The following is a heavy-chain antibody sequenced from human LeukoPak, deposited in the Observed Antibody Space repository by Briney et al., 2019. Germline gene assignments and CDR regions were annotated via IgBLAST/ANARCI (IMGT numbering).Heavy chain of an antibody. J-gene: IGHJ3*02. CDR3: ARDQGSSSWYNPDAFDI. D-gene: IGHD6-13*01. CDR1: GLACRNYG. V-gene: IGHV3-21*01. Sequence: GGSLRLSCVASGLACRNYGLSWVRQAPGKGLEWVSSISSSSSYIYYADSVKGRFTISRDNAKNSLYLQMNSLRAEDTAVYYCARDQGSSSWYNPDAFDIWGQGTMVTVSS. CDR2: ISSSSSYI.